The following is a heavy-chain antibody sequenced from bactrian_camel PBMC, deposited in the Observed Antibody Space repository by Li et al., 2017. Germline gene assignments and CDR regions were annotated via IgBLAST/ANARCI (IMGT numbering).Heavy chain of an antibody. CDR1: GFTFSSYA. J-gene: IGHJ4*01. V-gene: IGHV3S35*01. CDR3: AAESIAGGSWSACGH. Sequence: DVQLVESGGGSVQAGGSLRLSCAARGFTFSSYAIWRVRQAPGKGLEWVSSIDIVGGSTYYYYTDSVKGRFTISRDNAKNTVYLQMNSLKPDDTAVYYCAAESIAGGSWSACGHWGQGTQVTVS. CDR2: IDIVGGST. D-gene: IGHD6*01.